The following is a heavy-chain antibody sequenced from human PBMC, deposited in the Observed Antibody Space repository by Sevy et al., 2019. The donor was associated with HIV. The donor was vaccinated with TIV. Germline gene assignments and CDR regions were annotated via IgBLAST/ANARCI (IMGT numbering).Heavy chain of an antibody. CDR2: IKEDGSGK. J-gene: IGHJ4*02. Sequence: GGSLRLSCEASGFTFSSSWMSWVRQDPGKGLEWVANIKEDGSGKFYVDSVKGRFNISRDNTKNSLYLQMNSLRAEDTAVYYCARVEGYYSNYPFDAWGQGTLVTVSS. V-gene: IGHV3-7*01. D-gene: IGHD4-4*01. CDR1: GFTFSSSW. CDR3: ARVEGYYSNYPFDA.